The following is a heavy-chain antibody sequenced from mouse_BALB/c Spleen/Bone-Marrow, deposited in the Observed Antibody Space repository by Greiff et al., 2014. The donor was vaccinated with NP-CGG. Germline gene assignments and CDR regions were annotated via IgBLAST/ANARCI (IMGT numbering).Heavy chain of an antibody. CDR1: GYTFTSYY. J-gene: IGHJ3*01. Sequence: VQLQQSGAELVKPGASVKLSCKASGYTFTSYYMYWVKQRPGQGLEWIGKINPSNGGTNFNEKFKSKATLTVDKSSSTAYMQLSSLTSEDSAVYYCTRSNGNWFAYWGQGTLVTVSA. V-gene: IGHV1-53*01. CDR2: INPSNGGT. D-gene: IGHD2-1*01. CDR3: TRSNGNWFAY.